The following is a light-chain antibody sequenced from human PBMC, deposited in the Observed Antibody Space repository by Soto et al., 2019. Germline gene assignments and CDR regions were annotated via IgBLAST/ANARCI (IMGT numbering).Light chain of an antibody. J-gene: IGLJ1*01. CDR2: GDN. Sequence: QSVLTQPPSVSGAPGQRVTISCTGSSSNIGAGYAVHWYQQLPGSAPKLLIYGDNNRPSGVPDRFSGSKSDSSASLAISGLQAEDEAYYYCQSYDRGLTGYVFGTATKLTVL. CDR3: QSYDRGLTGYV. V-gene: IGLV1-40*01. CDR1: SSNIGAGYA.